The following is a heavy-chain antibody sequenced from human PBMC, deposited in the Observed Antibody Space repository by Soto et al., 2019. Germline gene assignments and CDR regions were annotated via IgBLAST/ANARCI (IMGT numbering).Heavy chain of an antibody. J-gene: IGHJ4*02. D-gene: IGHD6-19*01. Sequence: PGGSLRLSCAASGFTFSSYAMSWVRQAPGKGLEWVSAISGSGGSTYYADSVKGRFTISRDNSKNTLYLQMNSLRAKDTAVYYCAKVWANIAVAPDYFDYWGQGTLVTVSS. CDR2: ISGSGGST. CDR3: AKVWANIAVAPDYFDY. CDR1: GFTFSSYA. V-gene: IGHV3-23*01.